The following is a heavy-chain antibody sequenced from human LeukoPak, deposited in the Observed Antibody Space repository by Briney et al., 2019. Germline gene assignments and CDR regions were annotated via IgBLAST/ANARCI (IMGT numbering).Heavy chain of an antibody. CDR2: INPNSGGT. Sequence: ASVKVSCKASGYTFTGYYMHWVRQAPGQGLEWMGWINPNSGGTNYAQKFQGRVTMTRDTSISTAYMELSRLRSDDTAVYYCARADSSGSNNPPYLNDAFDIWGQGTMVTVSS. V-gene: IGHV1-2*02. CDR3: ARADSSGSNNPPYLNDAFDI. J-gene: IGHJ3*02. CDR1: GYTFTGYY. D-gene: IGHD3-22*01.